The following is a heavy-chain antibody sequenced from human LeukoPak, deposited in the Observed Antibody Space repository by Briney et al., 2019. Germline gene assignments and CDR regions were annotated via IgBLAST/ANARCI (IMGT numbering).Heavy chain of an antibody. CDR1: GFTFTDYY. J-gene: IGHJ4*02. CDR3: TTCPMGQWLVRGDY. V-gene: IGHV3-11*04. CDR2: ISSSGTSI. D-gene: IGHD6-19*01. Sequence: GGSLRLSCAASGFTFTDYYMSWIRQAPGKGLEWVSYISSSGTSIYYADSMRGRFTISRDNAKNSLYLQMNSLRAEDTAVYYCTTCPMGQWLVRGDYWGQGTLVTVSS.